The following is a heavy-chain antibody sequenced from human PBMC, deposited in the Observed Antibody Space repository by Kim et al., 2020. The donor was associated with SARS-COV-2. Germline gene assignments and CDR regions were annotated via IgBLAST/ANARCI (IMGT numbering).Heavy chain of an antibody. CDR2: INAANGNT. V-gene: IGHV1-3*01. Sequence: ASVKVSCKASGYSFTAYTIHWVRQAPGQRLEWMGWINAANGNTEFSQKFQGRVTSSRDTTATTVHMEVSSLRSEDTAVYYCAGGAYCRGGICFPPGGYWGQGTLVTVSS. D-gene: IGHD2-15*01. J-gene: IGHJ4*02. CDR1: GYSFTAYT. CDR3: AGGAYCRGGICFPPGGY.